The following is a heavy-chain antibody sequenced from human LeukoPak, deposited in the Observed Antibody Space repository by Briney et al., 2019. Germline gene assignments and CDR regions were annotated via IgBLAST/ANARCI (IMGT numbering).Heavy chain of an antibody. V-gene: IGHV4-39*01. CDR1: GGSISSSSYY. CDR2: IYYSGST. J-gene: IGHJ5*02. D-gene: IGHD3-10*01. CDR3: ARSSPGWFGELWGRPNWFDP. Sequence: SETLTLTCTVSGGSISSSSYYWGWIGQPPGKGLEWIGSIYYSGSTYYNPSLKSRVTISVDTSKNQFSLKLSSVTAADTAVYYCARSSPGWFGELWGRPNWFDPWGQGALVTVSS.